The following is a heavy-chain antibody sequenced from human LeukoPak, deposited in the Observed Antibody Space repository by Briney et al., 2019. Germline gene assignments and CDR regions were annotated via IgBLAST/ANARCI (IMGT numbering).Heavy chain of an antibody. CDR1: GFTFSNFW. CDR3: ARDSKLASIV. Sequence: GGSLRHSCTASGFTFSNFWMGWVRQAPGKGLEWVSYISSSGSTIYYADSVKGRFTISRDNAKNSLYLQMNSLRAEDTAVYYCARDSKLASIVWGQGTLVTVSS. J-gene: IGHJ4*02. V-gene: IGHV3-11*01. CDR2: ISSSGSTI. D-gene: IGHD2-21*01.